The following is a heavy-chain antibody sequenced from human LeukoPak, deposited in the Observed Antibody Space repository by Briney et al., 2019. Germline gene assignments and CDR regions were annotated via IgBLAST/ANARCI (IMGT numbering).Heavy chain of an antibody. CDR2: ISNLGSYI. D-gene: IGHD1-26*01. CDR1: GFTFNYYT. Sequence: GGSLRLSCAASGFTFNYYTINWVRQAPGKGLEWVSSISNLGSYIYYADSVKGRFTISRDNAKNSLYLQMNSLRSVDTAVYYCARESIVGINNYASGLDYWGQGTLVTVSS. CDR3: ARESIVGINNYASGLDY. J-gene: IGHJ4*02. V-gene: IGHV3-21*04.